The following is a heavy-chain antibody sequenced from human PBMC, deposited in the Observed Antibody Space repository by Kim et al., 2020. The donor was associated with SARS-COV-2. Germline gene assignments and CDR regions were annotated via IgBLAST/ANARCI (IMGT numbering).Heavy chain of an antibody. D-gene: IGHD3-22*01. CDR1: EFTFSSYG. CDR3: AKVHYYDSSGYLDY. Sequence: GGSLRLSCVASEFTFSSYGMHWVRQAPGKGLEWVAVISHDGSNKYYADSVKGRFIISRDNSKNTLYLQMNSLRDEDTAVYYCAKVHYYDSSGYLDYWGQGTLVTVSS. CDR2: ISHDGSNK. V-gene: IGHV3-30*18. J-gene: IGHJ4*02.